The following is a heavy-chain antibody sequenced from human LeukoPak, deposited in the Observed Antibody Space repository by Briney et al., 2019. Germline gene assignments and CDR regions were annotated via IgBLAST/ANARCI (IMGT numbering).Heavy chain of an antibody. CDR2: IYYSGST. CDR1: GGSISSYY. D-gene: IGHD3-10*01. J-gene: IGHJ4*02. V-gene: IGHV4-59*01. CDR3: ARDSITMVRGVITYYFDY. Sequence: SETLSLTCTVSGGSISSYYWSWIRQPPGKGLEWIGYIYYSGSTNYNPSLKSRVTISVDTSKNQFSLKLSPVTAADTAVYYCARDSITMVRGVITYYFDYWGQGTLVTVSS.